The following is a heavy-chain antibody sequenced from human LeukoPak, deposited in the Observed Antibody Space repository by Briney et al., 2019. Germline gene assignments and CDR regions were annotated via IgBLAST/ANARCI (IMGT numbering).Heavy chain of an antibody. CDR2: INQDGSEK. V-gene: IGHV3-7*01. J-gene: IGHJ3*02. CDR3: ARDSEHSSSFAFDI. CDR1: GFTFSGSA. Sequence: GGSLRLSCAASGFTFSGSAMHWVRQASGKGLEWVANINQDGSEKHYVDYVKGRFTISRDNAKNSLYLQMNSLRAEDTAMYYCARDSEHSSSFAFDIWGQGTMVTVSS. D-gene: IGHD6-13*01.